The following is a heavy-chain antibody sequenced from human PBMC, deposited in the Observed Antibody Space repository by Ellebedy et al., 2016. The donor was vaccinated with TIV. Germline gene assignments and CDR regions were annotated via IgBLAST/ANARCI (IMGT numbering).Heavy chain of an antibody. J-gene: IGHJ6*02. V-gene: IGHV4-59*01. Sequence: MPSETLSLTCSVSGGSINNYYWAWIRQPPGQGLEWIGDIHHSGNSHIHPSLKSRVTLSLDTSKNQFSLDLRSVTAADTATYYCARDLGRYGMDVWGQGTTVTVSS. CDR3: ARDLGRYGMDV. CDR1: GGSINNYY. CDR2: IHHSGNS.